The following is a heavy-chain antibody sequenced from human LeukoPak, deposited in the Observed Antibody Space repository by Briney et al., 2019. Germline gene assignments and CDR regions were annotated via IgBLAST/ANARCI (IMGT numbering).Heavy chain of an antibody. J-gene: IGHJ6*02. CDR1: VGSISSSRYY. CDR2: IYYSGST. V-gene: IGHV4-39*07. CDR3: AKDGVLWFGELSYYGMDV. Sequence: PSEALSLTRTVSVGSISSSRYYWGWIRQPPGEGLVWIGSIYYSGSTYYNPSLKSRVTIAVDTSKNQFSLKLSSVTAADTAVYYCAKDGVLWFGELSYYGMDVWGQGTTVTVSS. D-gene: IGHD3-10*01.